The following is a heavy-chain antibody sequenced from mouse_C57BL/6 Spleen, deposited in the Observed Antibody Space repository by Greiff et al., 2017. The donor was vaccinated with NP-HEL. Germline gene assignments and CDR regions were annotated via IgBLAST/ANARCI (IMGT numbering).Heavy chain of an antibody. CDR1: GFTFSDYG. CDR2: ISSGSSTI. Sequence: EVQRVESGGGLVKPGGSLKLSCAASGFTFSDYGMHWVRQAPEKGLEWVAYISSGSSTIYYADTVKGRFTISRDNAKNTLLLQMTSLRSEDTAMYYCARTLYSKGFAYWGQGTLVTVSA. V-gene: IGHV5-17*01. D-gene: IGHD2-5*01. J-gene: IGHJ3*01. CDR3: ARTLYSKGFAY.